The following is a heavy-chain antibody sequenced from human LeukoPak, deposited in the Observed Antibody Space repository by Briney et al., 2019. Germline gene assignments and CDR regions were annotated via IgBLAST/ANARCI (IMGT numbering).Heavy chain of an antibody. D-gene: IGHD2-2*01. V-gene: IGHV4-4*09. Sequence: SETLSLTRTVSGASIRSYYWSWIREPPGKGLEGIGYIYTSETTNFNPALRSRVTISIDTSKNQVSLRLSSVTAADTALYYCARHRSPSSLSFFDIWGQGMLVIVSS. CDR2: IYTSETT. CDR3: ARHRSPSSLSFFDI. J-gene: IGHJ4*02. CDR1: GASIRSYY.